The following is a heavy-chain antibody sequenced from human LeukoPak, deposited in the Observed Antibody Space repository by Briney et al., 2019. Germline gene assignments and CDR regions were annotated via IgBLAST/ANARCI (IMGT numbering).Heavy chain of an antibody. CDR2: INHSGST. CDR1: GGSFSGYY. CDR3: ARYGDFQTTSGYYGMDV. J-gene: IGHJ6*02. Sequence: PSETLSLTCAVYGGSFSGYYWSWIRQPPGKGLEWIGEINHSGSTNYNPSLKSRVTISVDTSKNQFSLKLSSVTAADTAVYYCARYGDFQTTSGYYGMDVWGQGTTVTVSS. D-gene: IGHD4-17*01. V-gene: IGHV4-34*01.